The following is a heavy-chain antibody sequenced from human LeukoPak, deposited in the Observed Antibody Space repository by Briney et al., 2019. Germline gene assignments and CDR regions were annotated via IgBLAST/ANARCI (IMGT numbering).Heavy chain of an antibody. CDR1: GYTFTSYG. CDR3: AREDYGDYVSDY. CDR2: ISAYNGNT. D-gene: IGHD4-17*01. V-gene: IGHV1-18*01. J-gene: IGHJ4*02. Sequence: ASVKVSCKASGYTFTSYGISWVRQAPGQGLEWMGWISAYNGNTNYAQKLQGRVTMTTDTSTSTAYMELRGLRSDDTAVYYCAREDYGDYVSDYWGQGTLVTVSS.